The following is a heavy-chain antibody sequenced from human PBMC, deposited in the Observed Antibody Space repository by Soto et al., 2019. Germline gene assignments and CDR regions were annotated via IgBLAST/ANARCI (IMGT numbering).Heavy chain of an antibody. D-gene: IGHD6-19*01. V-gene: IGHV1-3*01. CDR1: GYTFTSYA. J-gene: IGHJ4*02. CDR2: INAGNGNT. CDR3: VRDGAVAGDSNFDY. Sequence: SVKVSCNASGYTFTSYARHCVRQAPGQILEWMGWINAGNGNTKYSQRIQHRVTITTDTSASTAYMELSSLRSEDTAVYYCVRDGAVAGDSNFDYWGQGTLVTVSS.